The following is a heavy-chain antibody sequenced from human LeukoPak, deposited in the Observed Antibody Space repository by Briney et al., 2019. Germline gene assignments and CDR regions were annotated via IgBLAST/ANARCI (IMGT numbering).Heavy chain of an antibody. J-gene: IGHJ4*02. CDR3: AKSRLMDYSYGKFDY. V-gene: IGHV3-23*01. CDR2: FAAGGST. Sequence: PGGSLRLSCAASGFTFSSYAMSWVRQAPGKGLERVSNFAAGGSTHYADSVKGRFTISRDNSKNTLYLQMNSLRAEDTAIYYCAKSRLMDYSYGKFDYWGQGTLVTVSS. CDR1: GFTFSSYA. D-gene: IGHD5-18*01.